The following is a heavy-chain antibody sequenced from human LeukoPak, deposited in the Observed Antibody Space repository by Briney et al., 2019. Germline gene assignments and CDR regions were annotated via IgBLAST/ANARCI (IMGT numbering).Heavy chain of an antibody. CDR1: GYTFTNYA. D-gene: IGHD4-17*01. CDR2: ISAYNGNT. J-gene: IGHJ4*02. V-gene: IGHV1-18*01. CDR3: ARDLPTTVTFDY. Sequence: ASVKVSCKASGYTFTNYAMNWVRQAPGQGLEWMGWISAYNGNTNYAQKLQGRVTMTTDTSTSTAYMELRSLRSDDTAVYYCARDLPTTVTFDYWGQGTLVTVSS.